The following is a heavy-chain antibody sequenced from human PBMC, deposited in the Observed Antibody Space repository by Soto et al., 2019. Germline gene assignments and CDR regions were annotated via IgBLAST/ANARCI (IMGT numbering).Heavy chain of an antibody. Sequence: PGGSLRLSCASSGFTFSDYYMNWIRQAPGKGLEWVSYISSSSTTIYYADSVKGRFTISRDNAKNSLYLQMNSLRAEDTAVYFCAREARYNYGPSWGQGTLVTVFS. CDR1: GFTFSDYY. V-gene: IGHV3-11*01. D-gene: IGHD3-16*02. CDR3: AREARYNYGPS. CDR2: ISSSSTTI. J-gene: IGHJ4*02.